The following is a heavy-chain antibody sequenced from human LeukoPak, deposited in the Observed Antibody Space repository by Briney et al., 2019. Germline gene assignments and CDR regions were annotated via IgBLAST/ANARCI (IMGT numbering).Heavy chain of an antibody. CDR1: GGTFSSYA. J-gene: IGHJ4*02. CDR3: ARGTTMVTNYFDY. D-gene: IGHD5-18*01. CDR2: IIPIFGTA. V-gene: IGHV1-69*13. Sequence: GASVKVSCKASGGTFSSYAISWVRQAPGQGLEWMGGIIPIFGTASYAQKFQGRVTITADESTSTAYMELSSLRSEVTAVYYCARGTTMVTNYFDYWGQGTLVTVSS.